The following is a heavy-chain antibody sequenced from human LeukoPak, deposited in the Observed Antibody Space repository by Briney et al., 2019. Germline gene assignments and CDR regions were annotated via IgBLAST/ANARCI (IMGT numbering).Heavy chain of an antibody. CDR3: ARELNGWVDY. Sequence: PGGSLRLSCAASGFIFSEYYMSWIRQAPGKGLEWISYISRGGDTIYYADSVKGRFTLSRDNAKDSLFLQMTNLRGEDTAIYYCARELNGWVDYWGQGTLVTVSS. V-gene: IGHV3-11*01. J-gene: IGHJ4*02. CDR2: ISRGGDTI. D-gene: IGHD1-1*01. CDR1: GFIFSEYY.